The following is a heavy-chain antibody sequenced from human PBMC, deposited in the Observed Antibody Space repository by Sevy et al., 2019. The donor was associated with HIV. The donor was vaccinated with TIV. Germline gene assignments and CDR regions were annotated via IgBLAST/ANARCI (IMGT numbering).Heavy chain of an antibody. J-gene: IGHJ4*02. D-gene: IGHD3-10*01. CDR3: VRYRPSYEGFGGFFDY. CDR1: GFNFSTYW. V-gene: IGHV3-7*03. Sequence: GGSLRLSCAASGFNFSTYWMSWVRQAPGKGLDWLATIKQDVSEKYYVDSVKGRFTIPRDNAKNSVSLQMKSLRAEDTAVYYCVRYRPSYEGFGGFFDYWGQGTLVTVSS. CDR2: IKQDVSEK.